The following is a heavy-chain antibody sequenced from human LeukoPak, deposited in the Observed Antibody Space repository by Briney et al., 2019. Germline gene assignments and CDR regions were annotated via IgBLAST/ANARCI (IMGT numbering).Heavy chain of an antibody. V-gene: IGHV1-8*03. CDR1: GYTFTGYY. J-gene: IGHJ5*02. CDR3: ARGVVGYYDSSGYPIYNWFDP. D-gene: IGHD3-22*01. Sequence: GASVKVSCKASGYTFTGYYMHWVRQAPGQGLEWMGWMNPNSGNTGYAQKFQGRVTITRNTSISTAYMELSSLGSEDTAVYYCARGVVGYYDSSGYPIYNWFDPWGQGTLVTVSS. CDR2: MNPNSGNT.